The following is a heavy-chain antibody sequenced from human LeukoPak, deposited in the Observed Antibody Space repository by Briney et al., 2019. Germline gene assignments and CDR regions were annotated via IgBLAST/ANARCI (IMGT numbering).Heavy chain of an antibody. CDR2: MNPNSGNT. CDR3: ARVNYDILTGYQDY. D-gene: IGHD3-9*01. CDR1: GYNFTSYD. J-gene: IGHJ4*02. Sequence: ASVKGSCKASGYNFTSYDINWARQATGQGLEWIGWMNPNSGNTGYAQKFHGRVTMTRNTSISTAYMEQSSLRSEDTAVYYCARVNYDILTGYQDYWGQGTLVTVSS. V-gene: IGHV1-8*01.